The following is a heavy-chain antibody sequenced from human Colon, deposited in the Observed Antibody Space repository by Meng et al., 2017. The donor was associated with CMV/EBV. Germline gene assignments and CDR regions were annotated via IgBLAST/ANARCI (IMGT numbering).Heavy chain of an antibody. Sequence: QGHLNQWGEGLLKPSETLSPPWPVYGESFIGFSWSWIRQPPGKGLAWIGEINHSGSTNYNPSLKSRVTISVDTSKNQFSLKLSSVTAADTAVYYCARAPDIGGRPPGPFQYWSQGALVTVSS. J-gene: IGHJ4*02. CDR1: GESFIGFS. CDR3: ARAPDIGGRPPGPFQY. V-gene: IGHV4-34*01. CDR2: INHSGST. D-gene: IGHD5-12*01.